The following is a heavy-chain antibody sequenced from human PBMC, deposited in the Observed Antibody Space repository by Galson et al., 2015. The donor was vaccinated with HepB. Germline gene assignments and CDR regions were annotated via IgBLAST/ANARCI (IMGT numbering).Heavy chain of an antibody. CDR2: ISGSGGST. J-gene: IGHJ4*02. V-gene: IGHV3-23*01. Sequence: SLRLSCAASGFTFSSYAMSWVRQAPGKGLEWVSAISGSGGSTYYADSVKGRFTISRDNSKNTLYLQMNSLRAEDTAVYYCAKGSAGSVVVVPGHNYWGQGTLVTVSS. D-gene: IGHD2-2*01. CDR3: AKGSAGSVVVVPGHNY. CDR1: GFTFSSYA.